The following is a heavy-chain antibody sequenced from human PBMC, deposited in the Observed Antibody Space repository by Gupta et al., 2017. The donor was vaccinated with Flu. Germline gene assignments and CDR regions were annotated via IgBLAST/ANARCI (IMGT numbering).Heavy chain of an antibody. D-gene: IGHD2-2*01. CDR2: IGYDGSNK. Sequence: VQRVESGGGGVAPGTSGGLSCAVSGFSVGSYGMHWFGQAPGKGLEWVGSIGYDGSNKYYADSVKGRFTISRDNSKNTLFLQMNGLRAEDTAVYYCARGGKYQLSRENYWGQGTLVTVSS. CDR1: GFSVGSYG. V-gene: IGHV3-33*01. J-gene: IGHJ4*02. CDR3: ARGGKYQLSRENY.